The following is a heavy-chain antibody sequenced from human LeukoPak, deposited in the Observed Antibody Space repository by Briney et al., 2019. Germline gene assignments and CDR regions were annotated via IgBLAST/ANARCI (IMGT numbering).Heavy chain of an antibody. V-gene: IGHV4-61*02. CDR2: IYSSGST. Sequence: PSETLSLTCTVSSGSVSSVSYYWIWIRQPAGQGLEWIVRIYSSGSTNYNPSRKSRVSISLDTSKNQFSLKLSSVTAADTAVYYCASSLQDFDLIIIWGPGTLVTVSS. CDR3: ASSLQDFDLIII. D-gene: IGHD3-10*01. CDR1: SGSVSSVSYY. J-gene: IGHJ4*02.